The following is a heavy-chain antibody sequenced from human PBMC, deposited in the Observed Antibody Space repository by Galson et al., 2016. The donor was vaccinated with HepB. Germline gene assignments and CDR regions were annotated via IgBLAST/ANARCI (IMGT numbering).Heavy chain of an antibody. Sequence: SLRLSCAASGFTFSTYAMHWVRQAPGKGLEWVALISYDGSNKYYADSVKGRFTISRDNSKNTLYLQMNSLRAEDTAVYYCARDPSYYSGMDVWGQGTTVTVSS. V-gene: IGHV3-30*04. CDR2: ISYDGSNK. CDR3: ARDPSYYSGMDV. J-gene: IGHJ6*02. CDR1: GFTFSTYA.